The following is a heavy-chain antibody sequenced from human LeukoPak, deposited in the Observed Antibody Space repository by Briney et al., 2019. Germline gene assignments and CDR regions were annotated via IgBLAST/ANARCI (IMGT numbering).Heavy chain of an antibody. CDR2: IHPADSDT. Sequence: GESLKISCKSSGYSFASYWIAWVRQMPGKGLEWMGIIHPADSDTRYSPSFQGQVTISADKSISTAYLQWSSLKASDTAMYYCARSSSGWSFDYWSQGTLVTVSS. CDR3: ARSSSGWSFDY. V-gene: IGHV5-51*01. CDR1: GYSFASYW. D-gene: IGHD6-19*01. J-gene: IGHJ4*02.